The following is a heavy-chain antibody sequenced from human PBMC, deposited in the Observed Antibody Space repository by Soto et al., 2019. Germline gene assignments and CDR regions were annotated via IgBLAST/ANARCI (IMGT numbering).Heavy chain of an antibody. Sequence: QVQLVQSGAEVKKPGASVKVSCKASGYTFTSYGISWVRQAPGQGLEWMGWISAYNGNTNYAQKLQGRVTMTTDTFTXTXSMELRSLRSDDTAVYYCAREDCISTSCYEGGWVDPWGQGTLVTVSS. CDR1: GYTFTSYG. CDR2: ISAYNGNT. J-gene: IGHJ5*02. V-gene: IGHV1-18*01. CDR3: AREDCISTSCYEGGWVDP. D-gene: IGHD2-2*01.